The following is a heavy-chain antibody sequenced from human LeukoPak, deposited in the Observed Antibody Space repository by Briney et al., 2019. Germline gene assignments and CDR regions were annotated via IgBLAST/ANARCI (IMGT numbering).Heavy chain of an antibody. D-gene: IGHD1-26*01. CDR3: GYHSGSLGEWGFDCDG. CDR1: VASLTNNW. J-gene: IGHJ6*03. CDR2: IHQDGEP. V-gene: IGHV4/OR15-8*02. Sequence: LETLSLTSALSVASLTNNWWSCVCQSLGEGLEWIGDIHQDGEPQYNTSLTSRGTLSLDSAPNQISCKLSSVTAADTAMYYCGYHSGSLGEWGFDCDGWGKGITVT.